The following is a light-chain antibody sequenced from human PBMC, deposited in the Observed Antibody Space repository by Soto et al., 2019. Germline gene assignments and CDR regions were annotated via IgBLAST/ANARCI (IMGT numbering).Light chain of an antibody. CDR1: SSDVGGYNY. CDR2: DVS. J-gene: IGLJ2*01. Sequence: QSALTQPASVSGSPGQSITISCTGTSSDVGGYNYVSWYQQHPGKAPKLMIYDVSNRPSGVSNRFSGSKSGNTASLTISGLQAEDEADYYCSSYTSSSTLVVFGGETNVTVL. CDR3: SSYTSSSTLVV. V-gene: IGLV2-14*01.